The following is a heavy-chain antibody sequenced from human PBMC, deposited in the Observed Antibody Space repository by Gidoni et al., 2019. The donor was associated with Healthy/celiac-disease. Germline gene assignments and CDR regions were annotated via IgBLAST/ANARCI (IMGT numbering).Heavy chain of an antibody. CDR1: GYTFTGYY. CDR3: ARERWLDYYDSSGADAFDI. Sequence: QVQLVQSGAEVKKPGASVKVSCKASGYTFTGYYMHWVRQAPGQGLEWMGWINPNSGGTNYAQKFQGRVTMTRDTSISTAYMELSRLRSDDTAVYYCARERWLDYYDSSGADAFDIWGQGTMVTVSS. CDR2: INPNSGGT. J-gene: IGHJ3*02. V-gene: IGHV1-2*02. D-gene: IGHD3-22*01.